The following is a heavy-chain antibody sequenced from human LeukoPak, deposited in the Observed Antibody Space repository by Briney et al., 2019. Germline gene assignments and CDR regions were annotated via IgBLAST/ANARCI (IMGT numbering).Heavy chain of an antibody. Sequence: SETLSLTCAVYGGSFSGYYWSWIRQPPGKGLEWIGEINHSGSTNYNPSLKSRVTIPVDTSKNQFSLKLSSVTAADTAVYYCARGLRGYFDYWGQGTLVTVSS. CDR1: GGSFSGYY. V-gene: IGHV4-34*01. CDR2: INHSGST. CDR3: ARGLRGYFDY. J-gene: IGHJ4*02.